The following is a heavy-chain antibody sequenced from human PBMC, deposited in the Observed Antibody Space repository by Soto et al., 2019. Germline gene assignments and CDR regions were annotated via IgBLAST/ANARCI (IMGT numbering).Heavy chain of an antibody. CDR2: IYHSGST. V-gene: IGHV4-30-2*01. Sequence: QLQLQESGSGLVRPSQTLSLTCAVSGGSISRGGYSWNWIRQPPGKGLEWIGYIYHSGSTLYNPPLKSRDTISVDKSKNHFSLKLSSVTAADTAVYYCARDQLEGNWFDPWGQGTLVTVSS. D-gene: IGHD1-1*01. J-gene: IGHJ5*02. CDR3: ARDQLEGNWFDP. CDR1: GGSISRGGYS.